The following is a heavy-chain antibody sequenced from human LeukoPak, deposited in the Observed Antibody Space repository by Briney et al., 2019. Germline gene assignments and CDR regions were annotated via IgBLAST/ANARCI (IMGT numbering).Heavy chain of an antibody. J-gene: IGHJ4*02. V-gene: IGHV4/OR15-8*02. D-gene: IGHD2/OR15-2a*01. CDR2: ISLSGQT. Sequence: SETLILSCGASGGSIRSTNWWRWVRQPPGQGLEWIGEISLSGQTNFNPSLNGRVTMSLDESRNQLSLKLTSRTSADTAISYCSRDSGAFCPFVYWGQGTLVIVPP. CDR3: SRDSGAFCPFVY. CDR1: GGSIRSTNW.